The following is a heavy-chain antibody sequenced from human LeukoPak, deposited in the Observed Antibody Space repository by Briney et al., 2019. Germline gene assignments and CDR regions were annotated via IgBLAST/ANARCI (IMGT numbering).Heavy chain of an antibody. CDR3: ARLDYVWGSYRPASGGDAFDI. D-gene: IGHD3-16*02. V-gene: IGHV4-39*07. J-gene: IGHJ3*02. CDR2: IYYSGST. CDR1: GSSISSSSHY. Sequence: PSETLSLTCTVSGSSISSSSHYWGWIRQPPGKGLEWIGSIYYSGSTYYNPSLKSRVTISVDTSKNQFSLKLSSVTAADTAVYYCARLDYVWGSYRPASGGDAFDIWGQGTMVTVSS.